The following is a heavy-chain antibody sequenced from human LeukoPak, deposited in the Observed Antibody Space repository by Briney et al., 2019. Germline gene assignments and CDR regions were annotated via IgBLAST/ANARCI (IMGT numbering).Heavy chain of an antibody. D-gene: IGHD3-22*01. CDR1: GFTFSSYW. CDR2: IKQDGSEK. Sequence: EGSLRLSCAASGFTFSSYWMSWVRQAPGKGLEWVANIKQDGSEKYYVDSVKGRFTISRDNAKNSLYLQMNSLRAEDTAVYYCARGARGYYDSSGYYNWGQGTLVTVSS. V-gene: IGHV3-7*01. CDR3: ARGARGYYDSSGYYN. J-gene: IGHJ4*02.